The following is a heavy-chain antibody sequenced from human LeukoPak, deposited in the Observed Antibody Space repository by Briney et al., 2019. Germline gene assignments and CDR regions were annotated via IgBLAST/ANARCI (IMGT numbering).Heavy chain of an antibody. Sequence: ASVKVSYKASGYTFTSYYMHWVRQMPGKGLEWMGIIYPRDSNTRYSPSFQGQVTISADKSISTAYLQWSSLKASDTAMYYCARGSYFIPDYWGQGTLVTVSS. J-gene: IGHJ4*02. D-gene: IGHD1-26*01. CDR1: GYTFTSYY. CDR2: IYPRDSNT. V-gene: IGHV5-51*01. CDR3: ARGSYFIPDY.